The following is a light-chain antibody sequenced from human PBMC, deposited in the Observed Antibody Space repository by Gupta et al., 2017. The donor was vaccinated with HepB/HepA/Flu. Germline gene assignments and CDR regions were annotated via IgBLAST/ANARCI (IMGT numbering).Light chain of an antibody. CDR1: QSVLYSANNKNY. Sequence: DIVVTQSPESLAVSPGARATISCKSSQSVLYSANNKNYLAWYQQKAGQPPKLLIYWASTRESGVPDRFSGSGSETYFTLTSTNLQAEDVAVYHCQQYYTTPSTFGQGTRLEIK. CDR2: WAS. J-gene: IGKJ2*01. V-gene: IGKV4-1*01. CDR3: QQYYTTPST.